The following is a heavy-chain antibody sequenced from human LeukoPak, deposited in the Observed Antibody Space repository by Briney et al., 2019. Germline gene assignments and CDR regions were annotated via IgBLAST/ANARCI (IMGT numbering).Heavy chain of an antibody. D-gene: IGHD1-26*01. CDR3: ARGRGIVGATRAFDI. J-gene: IGHJ3*02. CDR2: IRNKANSYTT. Sequence: NPGGSLRLSCAASGFTFSDYYMDWVRQAPGKGLEWVGRIRNKANSYTTEHAASVKGRFTISRDDSKNSLYLQMNSLKTEDTAVYYCARGRGIVGATRAFDIWGQGTMVTVSS. CDR1: GFTFSDYY. V-gene: IGHV3-72*01.